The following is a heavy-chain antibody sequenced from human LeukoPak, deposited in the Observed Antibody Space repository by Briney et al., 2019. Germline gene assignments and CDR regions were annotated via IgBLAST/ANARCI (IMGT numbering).Heavy chain of an antibody. V-gene: IGHV1-3*01. CDR1: GYTFTSYA. CDR3: ARGAITSCSGGSCYHSGGYYYYYMDV. CDR2: INAGNGNT. Sequence: ASVKVSCKASGYTFTSYAMHWVRQAPGQRLEWMGWINAGNGNTKYSQKFQGRVTITRDTSASTAYMELSSLRSEDTAVYYCARGAITSCSGGSCYHSGGYYYYYMDVWGKGTTVTVSS. J-gene: IGHJ6*03. D-gene: IGHD2-15*01.